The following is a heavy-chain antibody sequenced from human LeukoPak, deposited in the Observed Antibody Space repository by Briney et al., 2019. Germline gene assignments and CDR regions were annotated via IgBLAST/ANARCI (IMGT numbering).Heavy chain of an antibody. CDR2: INYSGST. D-gene: IGHD3-22*01. J-gene: IGHJ3*02. CDR1: GGSISSYY. Sequence: SETLSLTCTVSGGSISSYYWSWIRQPPGKGLEWIGYINYSGSTNYNPSLKSRVTISVDTSKNQFSLKLSSVTAADTAVYYCARAGSGYYSDAFDIWGQGTMVTVSS. CDR3: ARAGSGYYSDAFDI. V-gene: IGHV4-59*01.